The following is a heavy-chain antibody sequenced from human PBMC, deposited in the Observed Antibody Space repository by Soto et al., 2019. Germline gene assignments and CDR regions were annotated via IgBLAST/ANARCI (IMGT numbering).Heavy chain of an antibody. CDR3: ARDRPLGGFGY. CDR2: LLPIIGTT. V-gene: IGHV1-69*18. Sequence: QVQLVQSGPEVKKPGSSVKVSCKASGGTFSNYPISWVRQAPGQGLEWMGTLLPIIGTTNYAQKFRDRITLTADESTNTAYMEVRSLTSGDTAVYYCARDRPLGGFGYWGQGTLVTVSS. J-gene: IGHJ4*02. D-gene: IGHD3-3*01. CDR1: GGTFSNYP.